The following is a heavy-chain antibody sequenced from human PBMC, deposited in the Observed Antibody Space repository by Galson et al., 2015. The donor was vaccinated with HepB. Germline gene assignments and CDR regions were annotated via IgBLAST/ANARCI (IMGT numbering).Heavy chain of an antibody. CDR2: ISSSSSTI. J-gene: IGHJ1*01. V-gene: IGHV3-48*04. CDR1: GFTFSSQS. CDR3: ARGGPWFGERTEYFQN. D-gene: IGHD3-10*01. Sequence: SLRLSCAASGFTFSSQSMNWVRQAPGKGLEWISYISSSSSTIYYADSVKGRFIVSRDNARMSVFLQMYSLRGEDTAVYYCARGGPWFGERTEYFQNWAGAPWSPSP.